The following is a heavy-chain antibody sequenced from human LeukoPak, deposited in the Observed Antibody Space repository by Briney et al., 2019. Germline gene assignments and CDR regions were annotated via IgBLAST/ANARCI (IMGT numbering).Heavy chain of an antibody. J-gene: IGHJ5*02. CDR1: GGTFSSYA. CDR3: ALGYCSSTSCYTDWFDP. D-gene: IGHD2-2*02. V-gene: IGHV1-69*04. Sequence: SVKVSCKAPGGTFSSYAISWVRRAPGQGLEWMGRIIPILGIANYAQKFQGRVTITADKSPSTAYMELSSLRSEDTAVYYCALGYCSSTSCYTDWFDPWGQGTLVTVSS. CDR2: IIPILGIA.